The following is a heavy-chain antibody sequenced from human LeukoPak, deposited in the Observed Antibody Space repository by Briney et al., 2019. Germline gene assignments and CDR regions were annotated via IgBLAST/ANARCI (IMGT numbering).Heavy chain of an antibody. CDR1: GYTFTGYY. V-gene: IGHV1-2*02. D-gene: IGHD3-3*01. CDR3: ARSGVVTTRGPYYYGMDV. J-gene: IGHJ6*02. Sequence: ASVKVSCKASGYTFTGYYLHWVRQAPGQGLEWMGWIYPNSGGTNYAQKFQGRVTMTRDTSISTAYMELSRLRSDDTAVYYCARSGVVTTRGPYYYGMDVWGQGTTVTVSS. CDR2: IYPNSGGT.